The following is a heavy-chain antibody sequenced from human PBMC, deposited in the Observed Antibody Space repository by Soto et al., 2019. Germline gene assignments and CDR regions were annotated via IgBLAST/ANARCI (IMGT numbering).Heavy chain of an antibody. D-gene: IGHD3-22*01. V-gene: IGHV2-5*01. J-gene: IGHJ4*02. CDR2: IYWNADK. Sequence: QITLKESGPTVVKPTQTLTLTCTFSGFSLSASGVGVGWIRQPPGKALEWLALIYWNADKRYNPSLESRLFITEETSKDLWVLTMTKMDPVDTATYYCAQGTDSSGYSVYWGQGILVTVSS. CDR1: GFSLSASGVG. CDR3: AQGTDSSGYSVY.